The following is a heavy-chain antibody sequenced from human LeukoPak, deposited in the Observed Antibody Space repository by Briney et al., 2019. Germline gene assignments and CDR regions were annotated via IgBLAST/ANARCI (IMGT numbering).Heavy chain of an antibody. Sequence: GGSLRLSCAASGFTFSSYSMNWVRQAPGKGLEWVSSISSSSTYIYYADSVKGRFTISRDNAKNSLYLQLNSLRAEDTAVYYCAKWSDELLFDPWGQGTLVTVSS. J-gene: IGHJ5*02. V-gene: IGHV3-21*01. D-gene: IGHD1-26*01. CDR2: ISSSSTYI. CDR1: GFTFSSYS. CDR3: AKWSDELLFDP.